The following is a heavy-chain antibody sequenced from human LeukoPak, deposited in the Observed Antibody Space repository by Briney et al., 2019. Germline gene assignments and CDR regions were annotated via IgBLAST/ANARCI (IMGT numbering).Heavy chain of an antibody. J-gene: IGHJ5*02. CDR2: INHSGST. CDR1: GGSFGGYY. D-gene: IGHD2-2*01. V-gene: IGHV4-34*01. CDR3: AREGSTSPYDRFDP. Sequence: KPSEPLSLTCAVYGGSFGGYYWSWIRQPPGKGLEWIGEINHSGSTNYNPSLKSRVTISVDTSKNQFSLKLSSVTAADTAVYYCAREGSTSPYDRFDPWGQGTLVTVSS.